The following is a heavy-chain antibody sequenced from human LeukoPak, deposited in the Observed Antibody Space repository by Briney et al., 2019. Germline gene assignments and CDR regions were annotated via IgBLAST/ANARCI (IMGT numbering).Heavy chain of an antibody. D-gene: IGHD2-21*02. V-gene: IGHV3-23*01. CDR1: GFTFSSYA. CDR3: ASSYCGGDCAAPYGMDV. Sequence: PGGSLRLSCAASGFTFSSYAMSWVRQAPGKGLEWVSAISGSGGSTYYADSVKGRFTISRDNSKNTLYLQMNSLRAEDTAVYYCASSYCGGDCAAPYGMDVWGQGTTVTVSS. CDR2: ISGSGGST. J-gene: IGHJ6*02.